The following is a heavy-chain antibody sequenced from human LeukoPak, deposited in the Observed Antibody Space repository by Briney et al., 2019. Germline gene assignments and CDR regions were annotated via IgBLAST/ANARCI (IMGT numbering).Heavy chain of an antibody. V-gene: IGHV1-46*01. D-gene: IGHD1-26*01. Sequence: INPSGGSTSYAQKFQGRVTMTRDTSTSTVYMELSSLRSEDTAVYYCATNSGSPLPGFDYWGQGTLVTVSS. CDR2: INPSGGST. CDR3: ATNSGSPLPGFDY. J-gene: IGHJ4*02.